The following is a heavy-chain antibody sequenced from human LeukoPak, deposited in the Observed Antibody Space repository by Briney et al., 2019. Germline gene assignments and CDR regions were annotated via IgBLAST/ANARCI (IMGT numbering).Heavy chain of an antibody. CDR1: GFTFSSYA. J-gene: IGHJ1*01. V-gene: IGHV3-23*01. Sequence: GGSLRLSCAASGFTFSSYAMTWVRQAPGKGLEWVSTINNSGGNTYYADSVKGRFTISRDSSKNTLYLQMNNLRAEDTAVYYCAKGSKGGMIVPGGRQKYFQHWGQGTLVTVSS. CDR3: AKGSKGGMIVPGGRQKYFQH. D-gene: IGHD3-16*01. CDR2: INNSGGNT.